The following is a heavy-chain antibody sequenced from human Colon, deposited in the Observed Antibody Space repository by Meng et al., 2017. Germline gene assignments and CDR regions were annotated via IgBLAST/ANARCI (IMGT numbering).Heavy chain of an antibody. CDR1: GVTFSGYA. D-gene: IGHD3-16*01. J-gene: IGHJ4*02. V-gene: IGHV3-30*07. CDR2: ISSDGSRK. Sequence: QVQLVEPGGAAVQPGRALRLSCAASGVTFSGYAMHWVRQAPGKGPEWVAVISSDGSRKYCADSVKGRFTISRDNSKSTLYLQMSSLRVEDTAVYYCAKDGGIGFTDFDYWGQGTLVTVSS. CDR3: AKDGGIGFTDFDY.